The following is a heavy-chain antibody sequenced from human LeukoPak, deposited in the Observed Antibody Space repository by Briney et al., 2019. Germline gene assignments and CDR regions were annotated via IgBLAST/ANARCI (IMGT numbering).Heavy chain of an antibody. Sequence: NSSETLSLTCGVSNGSVGSGGYSWNWIRQPPGKGLEWIGYIYQGGTTYYTPSLRSRLTISLDRSKNQVSLKLSSVTAADTAVYYCARGGIGSYYFDYWGQGTLVTVSS. J-gene: IGHJ4*02. CDR2: IYQGGTT. CDR1: NGSVGSGGYS. V-gene: IGHV4-30-2*01. CDR3: ARGGIGSYYFDY. D-gene: IGHD6-6*01.